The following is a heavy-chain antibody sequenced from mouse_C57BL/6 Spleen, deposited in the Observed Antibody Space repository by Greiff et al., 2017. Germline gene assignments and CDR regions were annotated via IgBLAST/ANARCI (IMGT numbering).Heavy chain of an antibody. CDR2: IDPSDSYT. D-gene: IGHD3-2*02. Sequence: QVQLQQPGAELVMPGASVKLSCKASGYTFTSYWMHWVKQRHGQGLEWIGEIDPSDSYTNYNQKFKGKSTLTVDKSSSTAYMQLSSLTSEDAAVYYCTRRDSSGFDYWGQGTTLTVSS. CDR1: GYTFTSYW. V-gene: IGHV1-69*01. J-gene: IGHJ2*01. CDR3: TRRDSSGFDY.